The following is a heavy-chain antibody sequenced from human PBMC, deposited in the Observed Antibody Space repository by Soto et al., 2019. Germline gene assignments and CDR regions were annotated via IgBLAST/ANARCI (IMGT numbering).Heavy chain of an antibody. CDR3: ARDFEYSSGWYGNYYYGMDV. CDR2: IYADGST. V-gene: IGHV3-66*02. D-gene: IGHD6-19*01. Sequence: GGSLRLSCAASGFTVSRNYMSWVRQAPGKGLEWVSSIYADGSTYYADSVKGRFTISRDNSKNTLYLQMNSLRAEDTAVYYCARDFEYSSGWYGNYYYGMDVWGQGTTVTVSS. J-gene: IGHJ6*02. CDR1: GFTVSRNY.